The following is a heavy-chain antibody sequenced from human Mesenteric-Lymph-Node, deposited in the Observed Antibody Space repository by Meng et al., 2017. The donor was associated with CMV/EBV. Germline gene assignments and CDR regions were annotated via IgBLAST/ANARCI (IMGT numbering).Heavy chain of an antibody. CDR1: GVSFSGYY. CDR3: ARGSSYDILTGYFDY. CDR2: INHSRST. V-gene: IGHV4-34*01. Sequence: QVQLHQWGDGLFKPSATLSVPCACYGVSFSGYYWNWIRQSPEKGLELIGEINHSRSTTYNPSFTSRIIISVDTSTNQISLNMSSVTAADTAVYYCARGSSYDILTGYFDYWGQGALVTVSS. J-gene: IGHJ4*02. D-gene: IGHD3-9*01.